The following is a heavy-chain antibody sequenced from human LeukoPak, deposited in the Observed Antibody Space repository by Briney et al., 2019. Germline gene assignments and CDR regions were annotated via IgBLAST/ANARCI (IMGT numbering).Heavy chain of an antibody. Sequence: GESLRLSCAASGFAFRTYAMSWVRQAPGKGLEGVSAISGSGDKTFYAESVRGRFTISRDNSRNTLYLQMNSLRAEDTAVYYCAKDLNYSFDSWGQGTLVTV. CDR1: GFAFRTYA. D-gene: IGHD1-26*01. J-gene: IGHJ4*02. CDR3: AKDLNYSFDS. CDR2: ISGSGDKT. V-gene: IGHV3-23*01.